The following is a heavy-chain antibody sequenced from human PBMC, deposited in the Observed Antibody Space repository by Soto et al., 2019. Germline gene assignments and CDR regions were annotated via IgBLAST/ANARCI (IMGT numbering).Heavy chain of an antibody. CDR1: GGSISSGGYY. Sequence: SETLSLTCTVSGGSISSGGYYWSWIRQHPGKGLEWIGYIYYSGSTYYNPSLKSRVTISVDTSKNQFSLKLSSVTAADTAVYYCARDSGTHYDILTGYDYGMDGWGQGTTVTVSS. V-gene: IGHV4-31*03. D-gene: IGHD3-9*01. J-gene: IGHJ6*02. CDR2: IYYSGST. CDR3: ARDSGTHYDILTGYDYGMDG.